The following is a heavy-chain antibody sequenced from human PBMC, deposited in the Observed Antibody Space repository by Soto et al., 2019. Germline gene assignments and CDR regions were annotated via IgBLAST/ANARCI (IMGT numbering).Heavy chain of an antibody. CDR3: GRGDYRDH. J-gene: IGHJ4*02. Sequence: EVQLVESGGGLVKPGGSLRLSCAAYGFTFSTSTMNWVRQSPGKGLEWVSSIGSSGVDRHYADSVRVRFTISIDNDKNSLYVVIIGVTAVVAAVNYGGRGDYRDHWGQGTLVTVSS. D-gene: IGHD3-16*01. CDR2: IGSSGVDR. CDR1: GFTFSTST. V-gene: IGHV3-21*06.